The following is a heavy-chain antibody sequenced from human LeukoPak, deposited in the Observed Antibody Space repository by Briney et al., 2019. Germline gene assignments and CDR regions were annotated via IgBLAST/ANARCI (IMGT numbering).Heavy chain of an antibody. CDR2: TSHIGRT. D-gene: IGHD4-17*01. CDR1: GDSFSSHY. J-gene: IGHJ3*02. V-gene: IGHV4-59*11. CDR3: ARDLVTVTKGFDI. Sequence: KSSETLSLTCAVSGDSFSSHYWTWIRQSPGTGLEGIGYTSHIGRTNYNPSLKSRVTISIDTSKNQFSLKLRSVTAADTAVYYCARDLVTVTKGFDIWGQGTMVSVSS.